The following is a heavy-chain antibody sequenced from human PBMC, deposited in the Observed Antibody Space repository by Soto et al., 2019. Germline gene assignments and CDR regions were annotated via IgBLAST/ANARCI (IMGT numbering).Heavy chain of an antibody. V-gene: IGHV3-23*01. CDR1: GFTFSSYA. CDR3: AKDSRIAAAGTLDY. CDR2: ISGSGGST. D-gene: IGHD6-13*01. Sequence: GGSLRLSCSASGFTFSSYAMSWVRQAPGKGLEWVSAISGSGGSTYYADSVKGRFTISRDNSKNTLYLQMNSLRAEDTAVYYCAKDSRIAAAGTLDYWGQGTLVTVS. J-gene: IGHJ4*02.